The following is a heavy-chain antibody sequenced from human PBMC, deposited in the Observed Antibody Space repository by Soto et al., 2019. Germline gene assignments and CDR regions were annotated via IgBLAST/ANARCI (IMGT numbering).Heavy chain of an antibody. CDR3: VREIADTVTTAWYFDL. V-gene: IGHV3-13*01. J-gene: IGHJ2*01. CDR2: IGAGGDT. CDR1: GSTFSSYD. Sequence: GGSLRLSCAVSGSTFSSYDMHWVRQVTGKGLEWVSAIGAGGDTYYPGSVKGRFTISRENAKNSLYLQMNSLRAGDTAVYYCVREIADTVTTAWYFDLWGRGTLVTVSS. D-gene: IGHD4-17*01.